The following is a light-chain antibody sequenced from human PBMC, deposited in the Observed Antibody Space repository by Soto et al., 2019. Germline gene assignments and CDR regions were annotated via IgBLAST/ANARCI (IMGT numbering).Light chain of an antibody. CDR1: QSISSY. Sequence: DIQMTQSPSSLSASVGDRVTITCRASQSISSYLNWYQQNPGKAPKLLIYAASSLQSGVPSRFSGSGSGTDFTLTISRLQPEDFATYYCQQSDSTLYTFGQGTKLEIK. J-gene: IGKJ2*01. CDR3: QQSDSTLYT. V-gene: IGKV1-39*01. CDR2: AAS.